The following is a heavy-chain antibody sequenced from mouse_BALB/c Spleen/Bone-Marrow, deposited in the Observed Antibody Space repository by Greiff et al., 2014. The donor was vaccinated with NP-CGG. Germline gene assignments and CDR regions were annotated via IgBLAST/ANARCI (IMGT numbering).Heavy chain of an antibody. CDR2: IHPNSGNT. J-gene: IGHJ1*01. D-gene: IGHD2-14*01. Sequence: QVQLQQSGSVLVRPGASVELSCEASGYTFTSSWMHWAKQRPGQGLEWIGDIHPNSGNTNYNEKFRGKATLTVDTSSNTAYVDLSSLTSEDSAVYYCARSYRFWYFDVWGAGTTVTVSS. CDR1: GYTFTSSW. CDR3: ARSYRFWYFDV. V-gene: IGHV1S130*01.